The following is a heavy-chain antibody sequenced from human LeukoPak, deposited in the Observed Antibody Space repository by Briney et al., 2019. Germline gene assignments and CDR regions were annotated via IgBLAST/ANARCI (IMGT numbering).Heavy chain of an antibody. D-gene: IGHD2-15*01. CDR3: ARGRYCSGGSCPGLYYYYGMDV. J-gene: IGHJ6*04. V-gene: IGHV3-11*04. CDR1: GFTFGDYY. Sequence: GGSLRLSCAASGFTFGDYYVSWIRQAPGKGLEWVSYISSSGSTIYYADSVKGRFTISRDNAKNSLYLQMNSLRAEDTAVYYCARGRYCSGGSCPGLYYYYGMDVWGKGTTVTVSS. CDR2: ISSSGSTI.